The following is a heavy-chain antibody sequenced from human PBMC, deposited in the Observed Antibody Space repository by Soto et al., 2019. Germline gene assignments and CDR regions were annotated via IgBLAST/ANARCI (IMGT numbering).Heavy chain of an antibody. J-gene: IGHJ3*02. Sequence: PSETLSLTCTVSGGSINSYYWSWIRQPPGKGLEWIGYIYYSGSTNYNPSLKSRVTISVDTSKNQFFLKLSSVTAADTAVYYCARLYGLDAFDIWGQGTMVTVSS. CDR1: GGSINSYY. V-gene: IGHV4-59*08. D-gene: IGHD3-16*02. CDR2: IYYSGST. CDR3: ARLYGLDAFDI.